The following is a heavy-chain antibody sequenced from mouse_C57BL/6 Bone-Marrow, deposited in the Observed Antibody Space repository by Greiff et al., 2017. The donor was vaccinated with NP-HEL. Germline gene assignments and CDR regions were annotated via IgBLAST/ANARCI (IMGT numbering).Heavy chain of an antibody. CDR1: GYSITSGYY. Sequence: DVKLQESGPGLVKPSQSLSLTCSVTGYSITSGYYWNWIRQFPGNKLEWMGYISYDGSNNYNPSLKNRISITRDTSKNQFFLKLNSVTTEDTATYYCAREYWGQGTTLTVSS. J-gene: IGHJ2*01. CDR2: ISYDGSN. CDR3: AREY. V-gene: IGHV3-6*01.